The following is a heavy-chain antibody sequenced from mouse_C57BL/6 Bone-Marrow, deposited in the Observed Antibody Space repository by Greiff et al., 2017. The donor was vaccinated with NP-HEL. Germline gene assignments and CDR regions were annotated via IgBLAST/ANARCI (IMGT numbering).Heavy chain of an antibody. D-gene: IGHD2-12*01. Sequence: EVKLMESGPGLVKPSQSLSLTCSVTGYSITSGYYWNWIRQFPGNKLEWMGYISYDGSNNYNPSLKNRISITRDTSKNQFFLKLNSVTTEDTATYYCARDPYSHWYFDVWGTGTTVTVSS. V-gene: IGHV3-6*01. CDR1: GYSITSGYY. CDR3: ARDPYSHWYFDV. CDR2: ISYDGSN. J-gene: IGHJ1*03.